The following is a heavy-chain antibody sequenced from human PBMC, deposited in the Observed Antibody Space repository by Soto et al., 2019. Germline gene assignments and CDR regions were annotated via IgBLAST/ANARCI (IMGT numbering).Heavy chain of an antibody. D-gene: IGHD2-2*01. CDR1: GGSVSSRSYY. Sequence: SETLSLTCTVSGGSVSSRSYYWIWIRQTPGKGLEWIGNIYYSGSTKYNPSLKSRVTISADTSKNQFSLRLSSVTAADTAVYFCARCPLEGFYAGYFDYWVRGTLVTGTS. V-gene: IGHV4-61*01. CDR2: IYYSGST. J-gene: IGHJ4*02. CDR3: ARCPLEGFYAGYFDY.